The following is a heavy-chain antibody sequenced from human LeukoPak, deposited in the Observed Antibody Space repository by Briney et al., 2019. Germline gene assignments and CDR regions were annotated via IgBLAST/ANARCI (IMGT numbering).Heavy chain of an antibody. CDR2: ISYDGSNK. CDR1: GFTFSSYA. J-gene: IGHJ4*02. Sequence: PGGSLRLSCAASGFTFSSYAMHWVRQAPGKGLEWVAVISYDGSNKYYADSVKGRFTTSRDNSKNTLYLQMNSLRAEDTAVYYCARDQGVVVPAAAFDYWGQGTLVTVSS. V-gene: IGHV3-30-3*01. CDR3: ARDQGVVVPAAAFDY. D-gene: IGHD2-2*01.